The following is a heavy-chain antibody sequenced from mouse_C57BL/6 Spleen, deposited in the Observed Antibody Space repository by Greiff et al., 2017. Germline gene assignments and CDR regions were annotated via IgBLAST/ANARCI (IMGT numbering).Heavy chain of an antibody. CDR3: ARDYYGSSSEWYFDV. CDR1: GYTFTSYW. J-gene: IGHJ1*03. V-gene: IGHV1-52*01. Sequence: VQLQQPGAELVRPGSSVKLSCKASGYTFTSYWMHWVKQRPIQGLEWIGNIDPSDSETHYNQKFKDKATLTVDKSSSTAYMQLSSLTSEDSAVYYCARDYYGSSSEWYFDVWGTGTTVTVSS. D-gene: IGHD1-1*01. CDR2: IDPSDSET.